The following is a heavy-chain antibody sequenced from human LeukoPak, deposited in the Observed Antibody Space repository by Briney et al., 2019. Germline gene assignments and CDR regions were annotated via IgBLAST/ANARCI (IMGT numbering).Heavy chain of an antibody. J-gene: IGHJ4*02. D-gene: IGHD5-12*01. V-gene: IGHV3-23*01. Sequence: QAGGSLRLSCTASGFTFSSYAMSWVRQAPGKGLEWVSTIYGGSGSTYYADSVKGRFTISIDNSKNTLSLQMNSLRAEDTAVYYCAKEQSYSGYDTSFFYFDYWGQGTLVTVSS. CDR2: IYGGSGST. CDR1: GFTFSSYA. CDR3: AKEQSYSGYDTSFFYFDY.